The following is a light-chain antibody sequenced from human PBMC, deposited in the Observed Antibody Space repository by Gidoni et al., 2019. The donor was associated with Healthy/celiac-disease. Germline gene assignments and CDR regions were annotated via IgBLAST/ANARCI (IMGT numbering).Light chain of an antibody. V-gene: IGLV2-23*02. J-gene: IGLJ3*02. CDR3: CSYAGSSTWV. CDR1: SSDVGSYNL. Sequence: QSALTQPAYVYGSPGQSITISCTGTSSDVGSYNLVSWYQQHPGKAPKLMIYEVSKRPSGVSNRFSGSKSGNTASLTISGLQAEDEADYYCCSYAGSSTWVFGGGTKLTVL. CDR2: EVS.